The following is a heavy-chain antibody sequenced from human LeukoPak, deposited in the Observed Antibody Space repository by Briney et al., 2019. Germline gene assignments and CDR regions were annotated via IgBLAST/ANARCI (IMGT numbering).Heavy chain of an antibody. Sequence: PGGSLRLSCAASGFTFDDYAMHWVRQAPGKGLEWVSGISWNSGSIGYADSVKGRFTISRDNAKNSLYLQMNSLRAEDTALYFCAKDAVVRGVRPYYFDYWGRGTLVTVSS. CDR3: AKDAVVRGVRPYYFDY. CDR1: GFTFDDYA. D-gene: IGHD3-10*01. V-gene: IGHV3-9*01. CDR2: ISWNSGSI. J-gene: IGHJ4*02.